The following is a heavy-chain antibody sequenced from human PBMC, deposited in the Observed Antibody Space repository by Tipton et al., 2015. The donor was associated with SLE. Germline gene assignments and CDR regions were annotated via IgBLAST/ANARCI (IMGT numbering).Heavy chain of an antibody. CDR2: IYSVGRT. Sequence: SLRLSCAASGFFVSDNYMSWVRQAPGKGLEWVSLIYSVGRTYYADSVKGRFTISRDDSKNTLFLRMSSLRGDDTAVYYCAKGFGLVTTAFDHWGQGTLVSVSS. J-gene: IGHJ4*02. CDR3: AKGFGLVTTAFDH. D-gene: IGHD4-17*01. CDR1: GFFVSDNY. V-gene: IGHV3-53*01.